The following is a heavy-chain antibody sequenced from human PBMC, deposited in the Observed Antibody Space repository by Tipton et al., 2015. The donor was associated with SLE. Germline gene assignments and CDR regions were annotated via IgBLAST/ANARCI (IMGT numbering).Heavy chain of an antibody. J-gene: IGHJ2*01. CDR1: GGSINSYY. D-gene: IGHD6-6*01. CDR2: IYYSGTT. CDR3: AGDGSSSSPPHWYFDL. Sequence: LRLSCTVSGGSINSYYWSWIRQPPGKGLEWIGYIYYSGTTNYNPSLKSRVTISIDTSKNQFSLKLTSVTAADTAVYYCAGDGSSSSPPHWYFDLWGRGTLATVSS. V-gene: IGHV4-59*01.